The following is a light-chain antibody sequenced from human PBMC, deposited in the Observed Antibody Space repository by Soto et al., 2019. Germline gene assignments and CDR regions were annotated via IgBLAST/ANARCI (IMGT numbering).Light chain of an antibody. J-gene: IGKJ4*01. CDR1: QTVPSNY. V-gene: IGKV3-20*01. Sequence: EIVLTQSPGTLSLPPGDRATVSCRAGQTVPSNYVAWYQHKPGQAPRLIIYAASTRETGIPDRFSGSASGTVFTLTITRLEPEDFAVYDCQQYGTLPLTFGGGTKVDNK. CDR2: AAS. CDR3: QQYGTLPLT.